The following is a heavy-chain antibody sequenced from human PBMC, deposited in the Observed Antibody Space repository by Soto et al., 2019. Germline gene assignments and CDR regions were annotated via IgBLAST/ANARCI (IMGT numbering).Heavy chain of an antibody. CDR1: GFSFSSYA. D-gene: IGHD2-8*01. CDR2: ISISGGST. Sequence: EVQLLESGGGLVQPGGSLRLSCAASGFSFSSYAMSWVRQAPGKGLEWVSAISISGGSTYYADSVKGRFTISRDNSKNTLYLQMNSLRAEDTAVYHCAKDQDAEGYCSNGVCYGGQGTLVTVSS. J-gene: IGHJ4*02. V-gene: IGHV3-23*01. CDR3: AKDQDAEGYCSNGVCY.